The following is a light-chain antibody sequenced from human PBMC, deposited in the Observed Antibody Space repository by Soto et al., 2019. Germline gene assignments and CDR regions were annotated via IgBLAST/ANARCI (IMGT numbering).Light chain of an antibody. CDR1: QSFSSW. CDR2: KAS. J-gene: IGKJ1*01. CDR3: QQYNSFPWT. Sequence: DIQMTQSPSTLSASVGDTVTISCRASQSFSSWLAWYQQKPGKAPKLLIYKASSLQSGVPSRFSGSGSGTEFTLTISSLQPDDFATYYCQQYNSFPWTFGQGTKVYIK. V-gene: IGKV1-5*03.